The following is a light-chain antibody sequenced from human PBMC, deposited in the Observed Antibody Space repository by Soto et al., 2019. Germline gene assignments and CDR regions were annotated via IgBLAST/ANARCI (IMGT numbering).Light chain of an antibody. CDR1: QSVSSNF. CDR2: GAS. J-gene: IGKJ5*01. V-gene: IGKV3-20*01. Sequence: ENLLPDSPPTRSFSRVERATLSCMVSQSVSSNFLAWYQQKSGQPPRLLIYGASGRATGIPDRFSGSGSGTDFTLTISRLEPEDFAVYLCQQYGRSPMTFGQGTRLEIK. CDR3: QQYGRSPMT.